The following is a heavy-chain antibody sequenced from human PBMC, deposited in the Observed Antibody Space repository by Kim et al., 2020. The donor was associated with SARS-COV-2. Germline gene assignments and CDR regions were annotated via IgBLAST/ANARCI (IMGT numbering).Heavy chain of an antibody. CDR2: IYYSGST. J-gene: IGHJ5*02. D-gene: IGHD6-19*01. V-gene: IGHV4-39*01. CDR3: ARDYSSGWYWFDP. Sequence: SETLSLTCTVSGGSISSSSYYWGWIRQPPGKGLEWIGSIYYSGSTYYNPSLKSRVTISVATSKNQFSLKLSSVTAADTAVYYCARDYSSGWYWFDPWGQGTLVTVSS. CDR1: GGSISSSSYY.